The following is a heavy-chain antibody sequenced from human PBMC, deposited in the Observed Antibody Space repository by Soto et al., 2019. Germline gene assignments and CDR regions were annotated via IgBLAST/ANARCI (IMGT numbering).Heavy chain of an antibody. CDR3: ARCSKDYVWVSYRYFDY. CDR2: ISSSGRTI. V-gene: IGHV3-48*03. CDR1: GFTFSSYE. J-gene: IGHJ4*02. Sequence: EVQLVESGGGLVQPGGSLSLACAASGFTFSSYEMNWVRQAPGNGLDRVSYISSSGRTIYYADSVKGRFTISRANAKNSLYLPMNRLRAEETAVYYCARCSKDYVWVSYRYFDYWGQVTLVTVAA. D-gene: IGHD3-16*02.